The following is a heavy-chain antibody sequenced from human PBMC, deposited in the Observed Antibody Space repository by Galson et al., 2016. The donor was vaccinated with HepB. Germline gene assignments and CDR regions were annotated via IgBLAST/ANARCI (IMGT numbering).Heavy chain of an antibody. CDR2: INGGNADT. CDR1: GYIFSNFT. D-gene: IGHD1-26*01. J-gene: IGHJ5*02. Sequence: SVKVSCKASGYIFSNFTMHWVRQAPGQRLEWMGWINGGNADTRYSQKSQGRITITRDTSETSLYLELSSLTSEDTAVHYCARAPVRRTVRRKGLRLKVGWGESTPINRFDPWGQGTLVTVSS. V-gene: IGHV1-3*01. CDR3: ARAPVRRTVRRKGLRLKVGWGESTPINRFDP.